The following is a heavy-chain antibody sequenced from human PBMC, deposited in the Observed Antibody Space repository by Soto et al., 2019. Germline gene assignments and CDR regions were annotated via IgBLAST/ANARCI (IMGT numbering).Heavy chain of an antibody. CDR1: GGSISSGGYY. J-gene: IGHJ5*02. CDR2: IYYSGST. V-gene: IGHV4-31*03. CDR3: ARDIKSDRWFDP. D-gene: IGHD1-20*01. Sequence: QVQLQESGPGLVKPSQTLSLTCTVSGGSISSGGYYWSWIRQHPGKGLEWIVYIYYSGSTYYNPSLKSRVTISVDTSKNQFSLKLSSVTAADTAVYYCARDIKSDRWFDPWGQGTLVTVSS.